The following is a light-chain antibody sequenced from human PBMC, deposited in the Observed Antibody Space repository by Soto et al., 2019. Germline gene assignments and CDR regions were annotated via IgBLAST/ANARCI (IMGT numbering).Light chain of an antibody. V-gene: IGLV1-40*01. J-gene: IGLJ1*01. CDR1: SSDIGAGYD. CDR3: QSYDSSLSGYV. Sequence: QSVLTQPPSVSEAPGQRVTISCTGTSSDIGAGYDVHWYQQLPGAAPKLLIYSNAIRPSGVPDRFSASKSGTSASLAITGLRAEDEADYYCQSYDSSLSGYVFGTGTKVTVL. CDR2: SNA.